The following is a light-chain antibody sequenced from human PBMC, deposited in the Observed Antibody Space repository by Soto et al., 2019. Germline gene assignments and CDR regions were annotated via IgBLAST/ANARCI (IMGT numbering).Light chain of an antibody. CDR3: HSYNRIPRT. CDR2: GAS. V-gene: IGKV1-27*01. Sequence: DIQMAQSPSSLSASIGDRVTITCRASQGINEYLAWYQQRPGNAPNLLIYGASILQSGVPSRFSGSGSGTYFPLTTSILPPEDAATYCRHSYNRIPRTFGQGTMVEIK. CDR1: QGINEY. J-gene: IGKJ1*01.